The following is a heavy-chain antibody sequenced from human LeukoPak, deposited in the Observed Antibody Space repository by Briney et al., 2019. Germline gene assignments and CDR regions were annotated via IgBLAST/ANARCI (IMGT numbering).Heavy chain of an antibody. CDR3: ATGGPSKSDSFYYYYYMDV. CDR1: GYTLTELS. J-gene: IGHJ6*03. V-gene: IGHV1-24*01. CDR2: FDPEDGET. Sequence: ASVKVSCKVSGYTLTELSMHWVRQAPGKGLEWMGGFDPEDGETIYAQKFQDRVTMTEDTSTDTAYMELSSLRSEDTAVYYCATGGPSKSDSFYYYYYMDVWGKGTTVTVSS. D-gene: IGHD3-22*01.